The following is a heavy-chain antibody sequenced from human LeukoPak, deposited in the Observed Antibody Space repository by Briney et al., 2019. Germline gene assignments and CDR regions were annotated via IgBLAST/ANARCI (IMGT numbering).Heavy chain of an antibody. V-gene: IGHV4-4*02. CDR2: IYHSGTT. J-gene: IGHJ4*02. CDR3: ARRDSFDFWIAYPNY. CDR1: GFTFSTYW. Sequence: PGGSLRLSCAASGFTFSTYWMNWFRQTPGKGLEWIGEIYHSGTTNYNPSLKSRVTISLDKSKNQFSLKLTSMTAADTAMYYCARRDSFDFWIAYPNYWGQGTLVTVSS. D-gene: IGHD3-3*01.